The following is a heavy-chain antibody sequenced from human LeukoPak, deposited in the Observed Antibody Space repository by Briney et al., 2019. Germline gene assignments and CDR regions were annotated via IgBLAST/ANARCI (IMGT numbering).Heavy chain of an antibody. CDR2: IYTSGST. J-gene: IGHJ6*02. V-gene: IGHV4-4*07. CDR1: GGSISSYY. D-gene: IGHD3-3*01. Sequence: SETLSLTCTVSGGSISSYYWSWIRQPPGKGLEWIGRIYTSGSTNYNPSLKSRVTMSVDTSKNQFSLKLSSVTAADTAVYYCARDGGYYTNYYYYYGMDVWGQGTTVTVSS. CDR3: ARDGGYYTNYYYYYGMDV.